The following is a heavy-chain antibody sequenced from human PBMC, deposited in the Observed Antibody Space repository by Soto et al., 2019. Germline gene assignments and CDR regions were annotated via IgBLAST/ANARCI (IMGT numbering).Heavy chain of an antibody. J-gene: IGHJ1*01. D-gene: IGHD3-16*02. V-gene: IGHV3-30-3*01. CDR3: ARESSRISPSLFQQ. CDR2: ISPAGTNQ. Sequence: GGSRRLSCVASGFIFSDYAMHWARQAPGKVLEWVALISPAGTNQYYADSAKGRFTISRDNSKNTLYLQMNSLRPQDTGLYYCARESSRISPSLFQQWGHGTMVTVSS. CDR1: GFIFSDYA.